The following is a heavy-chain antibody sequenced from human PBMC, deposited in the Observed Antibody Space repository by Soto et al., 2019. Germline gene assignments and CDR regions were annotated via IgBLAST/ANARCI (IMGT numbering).Heavy chain of an antibody. J-gene: IGHJ6*04. CDR2: ISGSGGST. V-gene: IGHV3-23*01. D-gene: IGHD2-21*01. CDR1: GFTFSSYA. CDR3: AKCDSYYYYGMDV. Sequence: EVQLLESGGGLVQPGGSLRLSCAASGFTFSSYAMSWVRQAPGKGLEWVSAISGSGGSTYYADSVKGQFTISRDNSKNTLYLQMNSLRAEDTAVYYCAKCDSYYYYGMDVWVKATTVTVSS.